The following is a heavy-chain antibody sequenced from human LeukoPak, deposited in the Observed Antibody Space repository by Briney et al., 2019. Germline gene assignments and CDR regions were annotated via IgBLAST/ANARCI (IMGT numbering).Heavy chain of an antibody. J-gene: IGHJ6*03. CDR3: ARGIVSPRFYDYMDV. V-gene: IGHV4-61*02. Sequence: PSQTLSLTCTVSGGSINSGNYYWTWIRQPAGKGLEWIGRFFATGSTSSSHNPPLSGRASISVDTSKNQFSLELTSVTAADTAVYYCARGIVSPRFYDYMDVWGKGTTVTVSS. CDR1: GGSINSGNYY. D-gene: IGHD1-26*01. CDR2: FFATGST.